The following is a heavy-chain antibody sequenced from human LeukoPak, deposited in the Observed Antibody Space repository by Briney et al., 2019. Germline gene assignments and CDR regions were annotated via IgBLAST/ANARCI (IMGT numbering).Heavy chain of an antibody. CDR3: ARGRGYSYGWGYFDY. V-gene: IGHV3-33*01. J-gene: IGHJ4*02. CDR2: IWYDGSNK. CDR1: GFTFSSYG. D-gene: IGHD5-18*01. Sequence: GGSLRLSCAASGFTFSSYGMHWVRQAPGKGLEWVAVIWYDGSNKYYADSVKGRFTISRDNSKNTLYLQMNSLRAEDTAVHYCARGRGYSYGWGYFDYWGQGTLVTVSS.